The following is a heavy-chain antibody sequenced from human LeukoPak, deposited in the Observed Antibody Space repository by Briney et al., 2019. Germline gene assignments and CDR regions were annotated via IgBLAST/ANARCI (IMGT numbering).Heavy chain of an antibody. CDR2: ISWNSGSV. CDR3: AKGGGSYYPSPFDY. CDR1: GFTFDDYA. Sequence: GGSLRLSCAASGFTFDDYAMHWVRQAPGKGLEWVSGISWNSGSVGYADSVKGRFTISRDNAKNSLYLQMNSLRAEDTALYYRAKGGGSYYPSPFDYWGQGTLVTVSS. D-gene: IGHD1-26*01. V-gene: IGHV3-9*01. J-gene: IGHJ4*02.